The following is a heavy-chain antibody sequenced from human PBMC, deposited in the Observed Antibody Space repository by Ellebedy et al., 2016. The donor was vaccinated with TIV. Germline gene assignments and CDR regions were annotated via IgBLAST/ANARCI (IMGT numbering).Heavy chain of an antibody. CDR3: ARFSDGFDY. CDR2: ISSSSSYI. D-gene: IGHD3-10*01. J-gene: IGHJ4*02. CDR1: GFTFSSYS. Sequence: GESLKISXAASGFTFSSYSMNWVRQAPGKGLEWVSSISSSSSYIYYADSVKGRFTISRDNAKNSLYLQMNSLRAEDTAVYYCARFSDGFDYWGQGTLVTVSS. V-gene: IGHV3-21*01.